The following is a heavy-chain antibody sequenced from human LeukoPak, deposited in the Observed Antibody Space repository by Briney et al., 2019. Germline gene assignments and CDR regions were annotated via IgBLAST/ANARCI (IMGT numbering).Heavy chain of an antibody. CDR1: GGSISSSSYY. CDR3: ARDQWELPAY. D-gene: IGHD1-26*01. Sequence: PSETLSLTCTVSGGSISSSSYYWGWIRQPPGKGLEWIGYIYYSGTTYYDPSLKSRVTISVDTSKNQFSLKLGSVTAADTAVYYCARDQWELPAYWGQGTLVTVSS. CDR2: IYYSGTT. J-gene: IGHJ4*02. V-gene: IGHV4-39*07.